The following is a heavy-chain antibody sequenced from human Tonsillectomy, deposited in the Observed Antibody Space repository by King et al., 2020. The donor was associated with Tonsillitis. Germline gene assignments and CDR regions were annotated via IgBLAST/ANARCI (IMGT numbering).Heavy chain of an antibody. Sequence: TLKESGPALVKPTQTLTLTCTFSGFSLSTDEMRVSWVRQPPGKALEWLARIDWDDEKFYSTSLKTRLTISRDTSKNQVVRRMTNMDPGDTATYYCTRSQAGSNWFDPWGRGTLVTVSS. CDR3: TRSQAGSNWFDP. CDR2: IDWDDEK. V-gene: IGHV2-70*04. CDR1: GFSLSTDEMR. J-gene: IGHJ5*02.